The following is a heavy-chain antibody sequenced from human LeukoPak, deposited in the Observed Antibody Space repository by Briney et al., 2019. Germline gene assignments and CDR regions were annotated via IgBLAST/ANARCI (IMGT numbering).Heavy chain of an antibody. CDR1: GFTFGSYA. Sequence: GGSLRLSCAASGFTFGSYAMNWVRQAPGRGLEWVSHIGGGGADAAYSDSVSGRFTISRDDSKGTLYLQTNSLRAEDTAVYFCAKDSIAANGVYDAFDIWGQGTLVTVSS. D-gene: IGHD2-8*01. CDR2: IGGGGADA. CDR3: AKDSIAANGVYDAFDI. J-gene: IGHJ3*02. V-gene: IGHV3-23*01.